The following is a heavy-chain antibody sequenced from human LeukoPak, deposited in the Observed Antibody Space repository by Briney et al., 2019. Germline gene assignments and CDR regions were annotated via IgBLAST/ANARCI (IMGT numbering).Heavy chain of an antibody. CDR3: ARGYSGSYRIDY. CDR1: GFTFSSYW. CDR2: ISSDGSST. J-gene: IGHJ4*02. D-gene: IGHD1-26*01. V-gene: IGHV3-74*01. Sequence: GGSLRLSCAASGFTFSSYWMHWVRQAPGKGLVWVSRISSDGSSTTYADSVKGRFTISRDNAKNTLFLQMNSLGAEDTAVYYCARGYSGSYRIDYWGRGTLVTVSS.